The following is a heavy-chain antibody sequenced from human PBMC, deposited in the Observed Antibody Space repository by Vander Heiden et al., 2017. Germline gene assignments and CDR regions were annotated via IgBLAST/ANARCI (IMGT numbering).Heavy chain of an antibody. CDR1: GFNFDDYA. J-gene: IGHJ6*02. CDR2: ISWNSGSI. D-gene: IGHD6-19*01. V-gene: IGHV3-9*01. CDR3: AKDKLAVAGTRYYGMDV. Sequence: EVQLVESGGGLVQPGRSLRLSCAASGFNFDDYAMHWVRQAPGKGLEWVSGISWNSGSIGYADSVKGRFTISRDNAKNSLYLQMNSLRAEDTALYYCAKDKLAVAGTRYYGMDVWGQGTTVTVSS.